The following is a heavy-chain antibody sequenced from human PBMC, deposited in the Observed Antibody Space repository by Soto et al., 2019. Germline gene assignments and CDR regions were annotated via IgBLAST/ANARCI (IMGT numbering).Heavy chain of an antibody. V-gene: IGHV1-46*01. CDR1: GYTFTSYY. D-gene: IGHD2-2*01. CDR3: ARDPAGYCSSTSCYAGWFDP. Sequence: QVQLVQSGAEVKKPGASVKVSCKASGYTFTSYYMHWVRQAPGQGLEWMGIINPSGGSTSYAQKFQGGVTLTRETSTSTVYMELSSLRSEDTAVYYCARDPAGYCSSTSCYAGWFDPWGQGTLVTVSS. CDR2: INPSGGST. J-gene: IGHJ5*02.